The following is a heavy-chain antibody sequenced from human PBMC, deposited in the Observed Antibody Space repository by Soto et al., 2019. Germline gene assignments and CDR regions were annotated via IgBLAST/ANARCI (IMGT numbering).Heavy chain of an antibody. V-gene: IGHV5-51*01. D-gene: IGHD3-10*01. J-gene: IGHJ4*02. Sequence: GESLKISCKGSGYSFTNYWIGWVRQMPGKGLEWMGIIYPGDSDTRYSPSFQGQVTISADKSISTAYLQWSSLKASDTAIYYCAKKVNSGSGSQYFDYWGQGTLVTVSS. CDR3: AKKVNSGSGSQYFDY. CDR2: IYPGDSDT. CDR1: GYSFTNYW.